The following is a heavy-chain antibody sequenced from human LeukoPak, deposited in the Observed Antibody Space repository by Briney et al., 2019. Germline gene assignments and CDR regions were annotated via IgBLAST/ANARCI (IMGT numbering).Heavy chain of an antibody. V-gene: IGHV4-59*01. CDR1: GDSISYFY. D-gene: IGHD2-21*01. Sequence: SETLSLTCTVSGDSISYFYWGWIRQPPGKGLEWVGYIFYSGSTNYNPSLKSRVTISVDTSKNQFSLKLSSVTAADTAVYYCAGGVMAAPQPFDYWGQGTLVTVSS. CDR3: AGGVMAAPQPFDY. CDR2: IFYSGST. J-gene: IGHJ4*02.